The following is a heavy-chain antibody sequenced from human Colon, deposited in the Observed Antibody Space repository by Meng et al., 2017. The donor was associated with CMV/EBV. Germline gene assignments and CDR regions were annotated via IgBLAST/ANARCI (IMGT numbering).Heavy chain of an antibody. V-gene: IGHV3-66*02. D-gene: IGHD1-26*01. CDR2: IYDDEKT. CDR3: ARGGSYSLGDEAFDF. J-gene: IGHJ3*01. CDR1: GFTVVSNY. Sequence: GESLKISCAASGFTVVSNYMSWVRQAPGKGLEWVALIYDDEKTYYADSVRGRFVISRDIYKNTLFLQMNNLRSEDTARYYCARGGSYSLGDEAFDFWGQGTLVTVSS.